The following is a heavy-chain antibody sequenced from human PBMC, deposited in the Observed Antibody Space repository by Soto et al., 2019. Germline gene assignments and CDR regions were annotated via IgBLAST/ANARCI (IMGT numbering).Heavy chain of an antibody. D-gene: IGHD5-12*01. Sequence: QVQLVQSGAEVKKPGSSVKVSCKASGGTFSSYAISWVRQAPGQGLEWMGGIIPIYGTANNAQKFQGRDTITAHESTNTAYMELSSLRSEDTAVYYCARAEVEMATIFCWYFDLWGRGTLVTVSS. J-gene: IGHJ2*01. CDR3: ARAEVEMATIFCWYFDL. CDR1: GGTFSSYA. CDR2: IIPIYGTA. V-gene: IGHV1-69*01.